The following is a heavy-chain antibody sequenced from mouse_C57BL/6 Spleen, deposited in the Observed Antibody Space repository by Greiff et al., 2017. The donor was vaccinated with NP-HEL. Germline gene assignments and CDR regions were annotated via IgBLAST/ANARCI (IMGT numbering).Heavy chain of an antibody. CDR3: AREEGPYAMDY. Sequence: EVQLVESEGGLVQPGSSMKLSCTASGFTFSDYYMAWVRQVPEKGLEWVANINYDGSSTYYLDSLKSRFIISRDNAKNILYLQMSSLKSEDTATYYCAREEGPYAMDYWGQGTSVTVSS. V-gene: IGHV5-16*01. CDR1: GFTFSDYY. J-gene: IGHJ4*01. CDR2: INYDGSST.